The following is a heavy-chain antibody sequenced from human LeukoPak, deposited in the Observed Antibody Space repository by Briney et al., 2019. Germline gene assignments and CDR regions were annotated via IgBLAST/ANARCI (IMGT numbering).Heavy chain of an antibody. CDR1: SGSFSGYY. CDR2: IYYSGST. Sequence: SETLSLTCAVYSGSFSGYYWSWIRQPPGKGLEWIGYIYYSGSTNYNPSLKSRVTISVDTSKNQFSLKLSSVTAADTAVYYCARMLGSGSYSPDAFDIWGQGTMVTVSS. D-gene: IGHD3-10*01. V-gene: IGHV4-59*01. J-gene: IGHJ3*02. CDR3: ARMLGSGSYSPDAFDI.